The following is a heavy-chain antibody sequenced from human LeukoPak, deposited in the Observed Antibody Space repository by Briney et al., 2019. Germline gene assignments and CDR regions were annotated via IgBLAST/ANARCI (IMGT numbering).Heavy chain of an antibody. Sequence: GGSLRLSCAASGFTFSSYWMHWVRQAPGEGLVWVSRINGDGSSTTYADAVKGRFTISRDNAKNTLYLQMSSLRAEDTAVYYCTRRGLVPAFDIWGQGTMVAVAS. CDR3: TRRGLVPAFDI. V-gene: IGHV3-74*01. D-gene: IGHD2-2*01. CDR1: GFTFSSYW. J-gene: IGHJ3*02. CDR2: INGDGSST.